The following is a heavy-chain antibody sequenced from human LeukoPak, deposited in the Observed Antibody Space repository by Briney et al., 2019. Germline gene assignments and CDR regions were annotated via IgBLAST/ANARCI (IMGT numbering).Heavy chain of an antibody. J-gene: IGHJ4*02. CDR3: AKTPQSRSSGSGFDY. D-gene: IGHD3-22*01. CDR1: GSTFSSYA. V-gene: IGHV3-23*01. Sequence: GGSLRLSCAASGSTFSSYAMSWVRQAPGKGLEWVSAISGSGGSTYYADSVKGRFTISRDNSKNTLYLQMNSLRAEDTAVYYCAKTPQSRSSGSGFDYWGQGTLVTVSS. CDR2: ISGSGGST.